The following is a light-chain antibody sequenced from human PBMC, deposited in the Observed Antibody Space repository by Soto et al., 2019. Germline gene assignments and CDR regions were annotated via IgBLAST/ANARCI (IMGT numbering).Light chain of an antibody. J-gene: IGLJ1*01. Sequence: QSVLTQPPSVSGAPGQRVTISCSGSSSNLGAGYDVQWYQQFPGTAPKLLIYANSARPSGVPDRFSGSKSGTSASLAITGLQAEDEADYYCQSYDSGLIVSKVFGTGTKVTVL. V-gene: IGLV1-40*01. CDR3: QSYDSGLIVSKV. CDR2: ANS. CDR1: SSNLGAGYD.